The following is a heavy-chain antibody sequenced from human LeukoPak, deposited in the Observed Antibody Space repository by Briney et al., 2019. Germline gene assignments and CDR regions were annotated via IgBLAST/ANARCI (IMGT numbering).Heavy chain of an antibody. CDR1: GYTFTSYD. CDR3: ARDLESSGWYWFDP. V-gene: IGHV1-18*01. J-gene: IGHJ5*02. CDR2: ISAYNGNT. D-gene: IGHD6-19*01. Sequence: ASVKVSCKASGYTFTSYDISWVRQAPGQGLEWMGWISAYNGNTNYAQKFQGRVTMTTDTSTSTAYMELRSPRSDDTAVYYCARDLESSGWYWFDPWGQGTLVTVSS.